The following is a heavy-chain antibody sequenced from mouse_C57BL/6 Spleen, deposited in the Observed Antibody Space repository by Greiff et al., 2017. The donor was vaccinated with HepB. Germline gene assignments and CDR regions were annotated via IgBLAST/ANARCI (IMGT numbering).Heavy chain of an antibody. CDR3: ARHEIGRYAMDY. V-gene: IGHV1-62-2*01. J-gene: IGHJ4*01. Sequence: QVHVQQSGAELVKPGASVKLSCKASGYTFTEYTIHWVKQRSGQGLEWIGWFYPGSGSIKYNEKFKDKATLTADKSSRTVYMELSRLTSADSAGYFCARHEIGRYAMDYWGQGTSVTVSS. CDR2: FYPGSGSI. CDR1: GYTFTEYT.